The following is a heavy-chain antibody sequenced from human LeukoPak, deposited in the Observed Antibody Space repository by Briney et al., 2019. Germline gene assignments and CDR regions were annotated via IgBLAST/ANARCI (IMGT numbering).Heavy chain of an antibody. V-gene: IGHV3-74*01. CDR1: GFTFSSYW. CDR3: ARFYYGDYHGSDH. J-gene: IGHJ5*02. D-gene: IGHD4-17*01. CDR2: IDSDGSST. Sequence: GGSLRLSCVASGFTFSSYWIHWVRQAPGKGLVWVSRIDSDGSSTSYADSVKGRFTISRDNAKNTVHLQMNSLRAEDTAVYYCARFYYGDYHGSDHWGQGTLVTVSS.